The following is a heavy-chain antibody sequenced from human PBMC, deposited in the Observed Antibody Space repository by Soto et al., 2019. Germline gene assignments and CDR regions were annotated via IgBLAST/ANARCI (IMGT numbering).Heavy chain of an antibody. CDR1: GGTFSSYA. CDR2: IIPIFGTA. V-gene: IGHV1-69*06. Sequence: QVQLVQSGAEVKKPGSSVKVSCKASGGTFSSYAISWVRQAPGQGLEWMGGIIPIFGTANYAQKFQGRVTITADKSTSTAYMELSSLRSEDTAVYYCARAGGERLAARPRWFDPWGQGTLVTVSS. D-gene: IGHD6-6*01. J-gene: IGHJ5*02. CDR3: ARAGGERLAARPRWFDP.